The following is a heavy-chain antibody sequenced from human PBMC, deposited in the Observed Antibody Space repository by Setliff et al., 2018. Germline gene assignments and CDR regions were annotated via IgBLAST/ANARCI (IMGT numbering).Heavy chain of an antibody. Sequence: TSETLSLTCNVSGVSITTFYWTWIRQPPGKGLEFIGYVYYSGLTNYDPSLKSRVTMSVDSSKNQFSLKLSSVTAADTAVYYCARGGTYRYFDYWGQGALVTVSS. CDR1: GVSITTFY. V-gene: IGHV4-59*01. J-gene: IGHJ4*02. CDR2: VYYSGLT. CDR3: ARGGTYRYFDY.